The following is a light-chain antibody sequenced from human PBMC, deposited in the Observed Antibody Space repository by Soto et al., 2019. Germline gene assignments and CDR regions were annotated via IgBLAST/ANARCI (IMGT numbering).Light chain of an antibody. J-gene: IGKJ1*01. V-gene: IGKV3-11*01. CDR2: DAS. Sequence: EIVLTQSPATLSLSPGERATLSCRASQSVYSLLAWYQQQPGQAPMLIIFDASHRAAGIPARFSGSGSGTDFTLTISSLEPEDFAVYYCQQRSTWPRTFGQGTKVEIK. CDR3: QQRSTWPRT. CDR1: QSVYSL.